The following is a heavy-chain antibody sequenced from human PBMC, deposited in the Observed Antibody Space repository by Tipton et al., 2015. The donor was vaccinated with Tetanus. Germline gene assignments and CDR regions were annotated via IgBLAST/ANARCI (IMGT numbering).Heavy chain of an antibody. Sequence: QSGPEVKKPGASVKVSCKASGYTFTGYYMHWVRQAPGQGLEWMGRINPNSGGTNYAQKFQGRVTMTRDTSISTAYMELSRLRSDDTAVYYCARDPLWIQLWPFDYWGQGTLVTVSS. D-gene: IGHD5-18*01. CDR2: INPNSGGT. CDR3: ARDPLWIQLWPFDY. CDR1: GYTFTGYY. V-gene: IGHV1-2*06. J-gene: IGHJ4*02.